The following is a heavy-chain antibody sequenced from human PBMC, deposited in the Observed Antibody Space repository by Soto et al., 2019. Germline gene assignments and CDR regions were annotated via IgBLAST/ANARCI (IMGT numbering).Heavy chain of an antibody. CDR3: ARESTSGLAY. V-gene: IGHV1-69*04. CDR1: GGSFGIYP. J-gene: IGHJ4*02. CDR2: VIPILNVA. D-gene: IGHD2-2*01. Sequence: QVQLVQSGAEVKTPGSSVKVSCQTSGGSFGIYPISWVRQAPGQGLEWVGRVIPILNVANYTQKPHGRLTITADKSTTTSYMELSSLTAEDAAVYYCARESTSGLAYWGQGTLVTVSS.